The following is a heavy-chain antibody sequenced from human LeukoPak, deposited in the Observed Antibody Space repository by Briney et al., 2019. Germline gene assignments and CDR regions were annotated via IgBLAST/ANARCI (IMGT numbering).Heavy chain of an antibody. CDR3: GRDWKVDY. V-gene: IGHV3-23*01. J-gene: IGHJ4*02. CDR2: IGSAGGDT. CDR1: GFTFKNYP. D-gene: IGHD1-1*01. Sequence: SGGSLRLSCEASGFTFKNYPMTWVRQAPGKGLDWVSAIGSAGGDTKYAGSVKGRFTVSRDNFRDRLYLQMDNLRVDDTAIYYCGRDWKVDYWGQGILVTVSS.